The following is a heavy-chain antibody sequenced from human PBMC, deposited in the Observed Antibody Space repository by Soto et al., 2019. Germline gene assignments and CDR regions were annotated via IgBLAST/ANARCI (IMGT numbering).Heavy chain of an antibody. CDR2: VSYEGSHK. J-gene: IGHJ4*02. D-gene: IGHD4-17*01. CDR1: GFTFSSFG. V-gene: IGHV3-30*03. Sequence: VQLVESGGGVVQPGRSLRLSCAASGFTFSSFGMHWVRQAPGKGLEWVAVVSYEGSHKYYADSVKGRFTISRDNSENMLYLQMNSLRVEDTAVYYCARDEDKTTVTTCHLDDWGPGTLVTVSS. CDR3: ARDEDKTTVTTCHLDD.